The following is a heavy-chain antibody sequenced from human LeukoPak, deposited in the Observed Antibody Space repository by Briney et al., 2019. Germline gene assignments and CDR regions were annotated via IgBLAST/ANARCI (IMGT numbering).Heavy chain of an antibody. Sequence: GESLKISCKGSGYSFTSYWIGWVRQMPGKGLEWMGIIYPGDSDTRYSPSFQGQVTISADKSISTAYLQWSSLKASDTAMYYCVVVQTSQWYYFDYWGQGTLVTVSS. J-gene: IGHJ4*02. CDR2: IYPGDSDT. V-gene: IGHV5-51*01. D-gene: IGHD2-2*01. CDR3: VVVQTSQWYYFDY. CDR1: GYSFTSYW.